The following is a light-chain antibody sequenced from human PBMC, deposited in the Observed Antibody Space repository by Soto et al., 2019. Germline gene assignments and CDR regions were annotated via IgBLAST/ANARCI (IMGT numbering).Light chain of an antibody. J-gene: IGKJ4*01. Sequence: DLQLTESPSCVYGSVGNRVSITFRASQGISNYLAWYQQKAGKAPKLLIHSASTLQNGVPSRFSGSGSGTEFTLTISSLQPEDLATYYCQHRHSYPLTFGGGTRWIS. V-gene: IGKV1-9*01. CDR2: SAS. CDR3: QHRHSYPLT. CDR1: QGISNY.